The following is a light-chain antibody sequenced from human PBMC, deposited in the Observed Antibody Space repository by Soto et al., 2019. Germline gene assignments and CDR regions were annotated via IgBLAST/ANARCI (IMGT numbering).Light chain of an antibody. CDR3: CIHAGDGIWV. CDR1: SSDVGSFSH. J-gene: IGLJ3*02. Sequence: QSALTQPASVSGSPGQSITISCTGASSDVGSFSHVSWYQQHPGKVPKLIIYEDIQRPSGVSNRFSASKSANTASLTISGLQAEDEADYHCCIHAGDGIWVFGGGTKLTVL. CDR2: EDI. V-gene: IGLV2-23*01.